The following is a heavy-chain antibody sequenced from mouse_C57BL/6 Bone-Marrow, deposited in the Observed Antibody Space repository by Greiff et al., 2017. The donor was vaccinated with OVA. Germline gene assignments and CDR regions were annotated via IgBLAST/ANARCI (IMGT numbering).Heavy chain of an antibody. J-gene: IGHJ2*01. CDR3: ARTTTVVASFDY. D-gene: IGHD1-1*01. CDR1: GYTFTSYW. Sequence: VKLQQPGAELVRPGSSVKLSCKASGYTFTSYWMHWVKQRPIQGLEWIGNIDPSDSETHYNQKFKDKATLTVDKSSSTAYMQLSSLTSEDSAVYYCARTTTVVASFDYWGQGTTLTVSS. V-gene: IGHV1-52*01. CDR2: IDPSDSET.